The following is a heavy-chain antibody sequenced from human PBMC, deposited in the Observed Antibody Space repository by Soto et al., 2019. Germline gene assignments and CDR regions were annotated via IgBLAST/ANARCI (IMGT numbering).Heavy chain of an antibody. CDR1: GYTFTSYY. V-gene: IGHV1-46*01. Sequence: ASVKVSCKASGYTFTSYYMHWVRQAPGQGLEWMGIINPSGGSTSYAQKFQGRVTMTRNTSISTAYMELSSLRSEDTAVYYCARNSYSGYDFWPIWGQGTMVTVSS. D-gene: IGHD5-12*01. CDR2: INPSGGST. CDR3: ARNSYSGYDFWPI. J-gene: IGHJ3*02.